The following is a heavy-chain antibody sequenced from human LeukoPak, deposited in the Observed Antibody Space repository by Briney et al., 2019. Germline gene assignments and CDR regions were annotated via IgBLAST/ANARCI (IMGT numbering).Heavy chain of an antibody. V-gene: IGHV1-46*01. Sequence: ASVKVSCKASGYTFTSYYMHLVRQAPGQGLEWMGIINPSGGSTSYAQKFQGRVTMTRDTSTSTVYMELSSLRSEDTAVYYCAYERTNYDSSGYHWGQGTLVTVSS. CDR2: INPSGGST. CDR3: AYERTNYDSSGYH. D-gene: IGHD3-22*01. CDR1: GYTFTSYY. J-gene: IGHJ5*02.